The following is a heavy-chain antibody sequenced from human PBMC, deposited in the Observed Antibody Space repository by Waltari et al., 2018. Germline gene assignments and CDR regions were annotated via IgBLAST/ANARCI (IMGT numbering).Heavy chain of an antibody. J-gene: IGHJ4*02. D-gene: IGHD3-22*01. CDR2: IYHSGST. Sequence: QVQLQESGPGLVKPSETLSLTCAVSGYSISSGYYWGWIRQPPAKGLEWIGSIYHSGSTYYNPSLKSRVTISVDTSKNQFSLKLSSVTAADTAVYYCARDTYYYDSSGYYSLYYFDYWGQGTLVTVSS. CDR3: ARDTYYYDSSGYYSLYYFDY. V-gene: IGHV4-38-2*02. CDR1: GYSISSGYY.